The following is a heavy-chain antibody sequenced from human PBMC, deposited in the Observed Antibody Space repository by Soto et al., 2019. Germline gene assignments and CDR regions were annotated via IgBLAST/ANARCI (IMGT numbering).Heavy chain of an antibody. D-gene: IGHD3-10*01. CDR3: ARATYGYGYFGL. V-gene: IGHV4-30-4*01. Sequence: QVQLQESGPGLVKPSQTLSLTCTVSGGSISSGDSYCSWIRHPPGKGLEWIGYIYYSGRTFYNPSLKSRVSISVDTSKNQLSLKLSSVTAADTAVYSCARATYGYGYFGLWGRGTLVTVSS. J-gene: IGHJ2*01. CDR2: IYYSGRT. CDR1: GGSISSGDSY.